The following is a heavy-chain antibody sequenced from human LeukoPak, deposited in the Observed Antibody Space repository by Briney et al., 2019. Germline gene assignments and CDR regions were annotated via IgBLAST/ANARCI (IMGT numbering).Heavy chain of an antibody. CDR3: ARMVVAATRMWDYYGMDV. D-gene: IGHD2-15*01. CDR1: GGSISSYY. Sequence: SETLSLTCTVSGGSISSYYWGWIRQPPGKGLEWIGYIYYSGSTNYNPSLKSRVTISVDTSKNQFSLKLSSVTAADTAVYYCARMVVAATRMWDYYGMDVWGQGTTVTVSS. J-gene: IGHJ6*02. V-gene: IGHV4-59*01. CDR2: IYYSGST.